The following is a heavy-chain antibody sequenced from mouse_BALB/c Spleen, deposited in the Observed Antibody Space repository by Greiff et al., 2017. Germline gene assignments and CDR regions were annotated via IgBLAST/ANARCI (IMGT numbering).Heavy chain of an antibody. D-gene: IGHD2-4*01. CDR1: GFSLTSYG. CDR2: IWSGGST. CDR3: ARMDDYGWFAY. J-gene: IGHJ3*01. V-gene: IGHV2-2*02. Sequence: VKLMESGPGLVQPSQSLSITCTVSGFSLTSYGVHWVRQSPGKGLEWLGVIWSGGSTDYNAAFISRLSISKDNSKSQVFFKMNSLQANDTAIYYCARMDDYGWFAYWGQGTLVTVSA.